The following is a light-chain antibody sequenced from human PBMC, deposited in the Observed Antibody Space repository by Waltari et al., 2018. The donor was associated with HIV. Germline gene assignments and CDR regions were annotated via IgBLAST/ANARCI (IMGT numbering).Light chain of an antibody. CDR3: SSYTSSSTWV. CDR1: SSDVRGYNY. J-gene: IGLJ3*02. V-gene: IGLV2-14*03. Sequence: QSALTQPASVSGSPGQSLTISCPGTSSDVRGYNYVSWYQQHPGKAPKLMIYDVRNRPSGVSNRFSGSKSGNTASLTISGLQAEDEADYYCSSYTSSSTWVFGGGTKLTVL. CDR2: DVR.